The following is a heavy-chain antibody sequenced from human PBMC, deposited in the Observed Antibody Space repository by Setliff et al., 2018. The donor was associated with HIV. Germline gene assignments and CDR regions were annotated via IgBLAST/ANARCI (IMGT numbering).Heavy chain of an antibody. Sequence: SETLSLTCTVSGGSISGHYWSWIRQPPGKGLEWVGYISDSGSTNYNPSLKSRVTISVDTSKNQFSLRLCSVTAADTAVYYCARGRGVIKEKPFDDRGQGTLVTVSS. CDR1: GGSISGHY. CDR3: ARGRGVIKEKPFDD. J-gene: IGHJ4*02. D-gene: IGHD3-10*01. CDR2: ISDSGST. V-gene: IGHV4-59*11.